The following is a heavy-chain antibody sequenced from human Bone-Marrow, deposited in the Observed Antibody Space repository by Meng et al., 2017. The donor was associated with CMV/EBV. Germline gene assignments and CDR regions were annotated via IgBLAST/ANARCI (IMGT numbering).Heavy chain of an antibody. CDR1: GGSISGYH. Sequence: SETLSLTCTVSGGSISGYHWSWIRQPPGKGLEWIGYIYYSGSTNYNPSLNSRFTISIDTSKSQFSLKVFSVTAADTAVYYCARTSSWYASDFWGQGALVTVS. CDR2: IYYSGST. J-gene: IGHJ4*02. V-gene: IGHV4-59*01. D-gene: IGHD6-13*01. CDR3: ARTSSWYASDF.